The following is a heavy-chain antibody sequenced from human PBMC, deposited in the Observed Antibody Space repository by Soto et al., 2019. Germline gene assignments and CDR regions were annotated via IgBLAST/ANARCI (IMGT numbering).Heavy chain of an antibody. Sequence: QVQLVQSGAEVKKPGASVKVSCKASGYTFTGYYMHWVRQAPGQGLEWMGWINPNSGGTNYAQKFQGWVTMTRDTSISTAYMELSRMTSDDTAVYYCARASSSWYSGYYYYGMDVWGQGTTVTVSS. V-gene: IGHV1-2*04. CDR2: INPNSGGT. CDR3: ARASSSWYSGYYYYGMDV. D-gene: IGHD6-13*01. CDR1: GYTFTGYY. J-gene: IGHJ6*02.